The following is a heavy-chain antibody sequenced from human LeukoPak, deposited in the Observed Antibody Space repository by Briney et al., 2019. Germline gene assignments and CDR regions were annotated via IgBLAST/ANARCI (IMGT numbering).Heavy chain of an antibody. CDR2: IIPIFGTA. J-gene: IGHJ4*02. CDR3: ARDTPLDYYDSSGDY. Sequence: ASVKVSCKASGGTFSSYAISWVRQAPGQGLEWMGGIIPIFGTANYAQKFQGRVTITADKSTSTAYMELSSLRSEDTAVYYCARDTPLDYYDSSGDYWGQGTLVTVS. CDR1: GGTFSSYA. V-gene: IGHV1-69*06. D-gene: IGHD3-22*01.